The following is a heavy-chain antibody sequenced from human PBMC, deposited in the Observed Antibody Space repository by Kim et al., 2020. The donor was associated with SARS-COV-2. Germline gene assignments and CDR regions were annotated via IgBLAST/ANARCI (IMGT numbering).Heavy chain of an antibody. CDR1: GGSIRSAGKF. CDR2: VSYSGNS. CDR3: ARGQPLDY. V-gene: IGHV4-31*03. Sequence: SETLSLTCSVSGGSIRSAGKFWTWIRQHPAKGLEWSGYVSYSGNSHYSPSLRSRVSISLQTSENQFSLELTSVTAADTAVYYCARGQPLDYWGQGILVTVSS. D-gene: IGHD2-2*01. J-gene: IGHJ4*02.